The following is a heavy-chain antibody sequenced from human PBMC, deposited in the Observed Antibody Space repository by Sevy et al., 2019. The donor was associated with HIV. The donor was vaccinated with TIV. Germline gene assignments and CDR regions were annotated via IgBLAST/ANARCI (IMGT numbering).Heavy chain of an antibody. CDR2: MNPNSGNT. CDR1: GYTFTSYD. V-gene: IGHV1-8*01. D-gene: IGHD6-13*01. J-gene: IGHJ6*02. CDR3: ARGDSPAYSSSWYYYYYGMDV. Sequence: ASVKVSCKASGYTFTSYDINWVRQATGQGLEWMGWMNPNSGNTGYAQKFQGRVTMTRNTSISTAYMGLSSLRSEDTAVYYCARGDSPAYSSSWYYYYYGMDVWGQGTTVTVSS.